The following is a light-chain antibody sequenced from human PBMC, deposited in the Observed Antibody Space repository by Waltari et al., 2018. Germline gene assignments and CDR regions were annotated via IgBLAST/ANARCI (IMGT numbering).Light chain of an antibody. Sequence: QSALTQPPSASGSPGQSVTISCTGTSSDVGGYNYVSWYQHHPGKAPKLMIYEVSKRPSGVPDRFSGSKSGNTASLTVSGLQAEDEAEYYCNSYAGSNNWLFGGGTKLTVL. CDR1: SSDVGGYNY. CDR3: NSYAGSNNWL. J-gene: IGLJ3*02. CDR2: EVS. V-gene: IGLV2-8*01.